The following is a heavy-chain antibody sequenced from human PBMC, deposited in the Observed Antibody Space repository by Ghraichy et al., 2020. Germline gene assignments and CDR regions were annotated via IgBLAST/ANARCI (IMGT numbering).Heavy chain of an antibody. CDR3: AGYDVADHEAFDM. D-gene: IGHD3-22*01. V-gene: IGHV4-61*03. CDR2: IYFSGST. J-gene: IGHJ3*02. Sequence: SETLSLTCTVSGASVSSGSHYWNWIRQPPGKGLEWIGYIYFSGSTDYNPSLESRVTISVDTSKNHFSLKLTSVTAVDTAMYFCAGYDVADHEAFDMWGQGTMVIVSS. CDR1: GASVSSGSHY.